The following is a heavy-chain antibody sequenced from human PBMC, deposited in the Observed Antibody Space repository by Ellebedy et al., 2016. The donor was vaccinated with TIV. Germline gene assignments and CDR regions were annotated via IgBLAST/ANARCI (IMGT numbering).Heavy chain of an antibody. CDR1: GFTFDGYA. D-gene: IGHD6-6*01. CDR2: ISWNSGNT. CDR3: TKAPTYSSSGSYMDV. Sequence: GGSLRLXXAASGFTFDGYALHWVRQAPGKGLEWVSGISWNSGNTGYADSVKGRFTISRDNAKNALYLQMNSLRAEDTALYYCTKAPTYSSSGSYMDVWGKGTTVTVSS. V-gene: IGHV3-9*01. J-gene: IGHJ6*03.